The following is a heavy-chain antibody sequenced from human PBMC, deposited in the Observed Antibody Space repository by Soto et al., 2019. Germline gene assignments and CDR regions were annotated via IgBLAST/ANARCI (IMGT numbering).Heavy chain of an antibody. J-gene: IGHJ3*01. D-gene: IGHD3-22*01. Sequence: PGGSLRLSCAASGFTFRNCGMNWVRQAPGKGLEWVSYIGIGSSTKYYADSVKGRFTISRDNAKNSLYLQMNSLRAEDTAVYYCARDQLYYNDISGRPLNAFDVWGQGTMVTVSS. V-gene: IGHV3-48*01. CDR2: IGIGSSTK. CDR1: GFTFRNCG. CDR3: ARDQLYYNDISGRPLNAFDV.